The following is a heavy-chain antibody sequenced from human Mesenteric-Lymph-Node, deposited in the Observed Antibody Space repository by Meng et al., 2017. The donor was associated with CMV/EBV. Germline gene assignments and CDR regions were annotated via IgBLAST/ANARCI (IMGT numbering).Heavy chain of an antibody. D-gene: IGHD6-13*01. Sequence: SETLSLTCTVSGGSISSYYWSWIRQPPGKGLEWIGYIYYSGSTNYNPSLKSRVTISVDTSKNQFSLKLGSVTAADTAVYYCARALRYSSSWPLGYYYYGMDVWGQGTTVTVS. CDR3: ARALRYSSSWPLGYYYYGMDV. J-gene: IGHJ6*02. V-gene: IGHV4-59*01. CDR1: GGSISSYY. CDR2: IYYSGST.